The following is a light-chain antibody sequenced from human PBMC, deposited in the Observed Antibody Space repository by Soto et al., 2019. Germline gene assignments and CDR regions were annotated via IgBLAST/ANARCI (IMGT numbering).Light chain of an antibody. V-gene: IGKV4-1*01. J-gene: IGKJ4*01. CDR2: WAS. Sequence: DILMTQSPASLAVSLCERATVNCKSSEIVLYSSNNKNYLAWYQQKPGQPPKLLIYWASTRESGVPDRFSGSGSGTDFTLTISSLQAEDVAVYYCQQYYSTPLTFGGGTKVDIK. CDR1: EIVLYSSNNKNY. CDR3: QQYYSTPLT.